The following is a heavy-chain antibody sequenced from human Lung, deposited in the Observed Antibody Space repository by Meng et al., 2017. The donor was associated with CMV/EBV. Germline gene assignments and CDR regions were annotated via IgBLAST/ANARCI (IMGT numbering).Heavy chain of an antibody. CDR3: AREAGRDGYATPKFDY. CDR1: GGSIGSGGYY. J-gene: IGHJ4*02. V-gene: IGHV4-31*03. CDR2: IYYTGST. Sequence: QVQRRESGPGLVKPSQTLSLTCTVSGGSIGSGGYYWSWIRQHPGKGLEWIGYIYYTGSTFYNPSLKSRVTISVDTSKNQFSLKLIPATAADTAVYYCAREAGRDGYATPKFDYWGQGTLVTVSS. D-gene: IGHD5-24*01.